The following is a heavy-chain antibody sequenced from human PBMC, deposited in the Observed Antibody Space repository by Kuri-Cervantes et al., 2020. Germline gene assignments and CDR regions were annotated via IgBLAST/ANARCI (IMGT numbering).Heavy chain of an antibody. Sequence: ASVKVTCKATGYTFTSYYMHWVRQAPGQGLEWMGIINPSGGSTSYAQKFQGRVTMTRDTSISTAYMELSRLRSDDTAVYYCARDILWFGELLTYYYGMDVWGQGTTVTVSS. CDR1: GYTFTSYY. CDR3: ARDILWFGELLTYYYGMDV. D-gene: IGHD3-10*01. J-gene: IGHJ6*02. V-gene: IGHV1-46*01. CDR2: INPSGGST.